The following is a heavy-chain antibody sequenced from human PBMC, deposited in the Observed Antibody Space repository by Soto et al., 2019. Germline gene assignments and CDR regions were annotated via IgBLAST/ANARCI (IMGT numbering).Heavy chain of an antibody. CDR3: ARDTPPTDY. V-gene: IGHV1-18*01. CDR1: GYTFTSYH. CDR2: ISAYNTNT. J-gene: IGHJ4*02. Sequence: QVQLVQSGAEVKKPGASVKVSCKTSGYTFTSYHISWVRQAPGQGLEWMGWISAYNTNTNYAQKFQGRVTMTTDTLTSPAYMELWSLRSDDTAVYYCARDTPPTDYWGQGTLVTVSS.